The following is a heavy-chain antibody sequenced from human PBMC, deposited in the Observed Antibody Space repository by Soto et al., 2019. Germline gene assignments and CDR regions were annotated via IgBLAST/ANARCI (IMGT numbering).Heavy chain of an antibody. V-gene: IGHV4-30-4*02. CDR2: IYYSGST. CDR3: ARMNYYDTSGYPFDY. CDR1: GGSISSGDYY. D-gene: IGHD3-22*01. Sequence: SETLSLTCTVSGGSISSGDYYWSWIRQPPGKGLEWIGYIYYSGSTYYNPSLKSRVTMSVDTSKNPFSLKLSSVTAADTAVYYCARMNYYDTSGYPFDYWGQGMMVTVSS. J-gene: IGHJ4*02.